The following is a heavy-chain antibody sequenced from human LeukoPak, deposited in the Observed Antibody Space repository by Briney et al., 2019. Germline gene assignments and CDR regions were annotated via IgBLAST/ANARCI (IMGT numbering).Heavy chain of an antibody. D-gene: IGHD5-24*01. V-gene: IGHV3-30-3*01. CDR1: GFTVSSNY. J-gene: IGHJ5*02. CDR3: ARGQRWLQENWFDP. Sequence: PGGSLRLSCAASGFTVSSNYMSWVRQAPGKGLEWVAVISYDGSNKYHADSVKGRFTISRDNSKNTLYLQMNSLRAEDTAVYYCARGQRWLQENWFDPWGQGTLVTVSS. CDR2: ISYDGSNK.